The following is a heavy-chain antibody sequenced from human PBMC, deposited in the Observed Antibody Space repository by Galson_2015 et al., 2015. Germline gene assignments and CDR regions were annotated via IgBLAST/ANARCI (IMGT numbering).Heavy chain of an antibody. CDR3: ARKKTGYSSSWPRWFDP. CDR1: GYTFTSYG. J-gene: IGHJ5*02. V-gene: IGHV1-18*01. D-gene: IGHD6-13*01. CDR2: ISAYNGNT. Sequence: SVKVSCKASGYTFTSYGISWVRQAPGQGLEWMGWISAYNGNTNYAQKLQGRVTMTTDTSTSTAYMELRSLRSDDTAVYYCARKKTGYSSSWPRWFDPWGQGTLVTVSS.